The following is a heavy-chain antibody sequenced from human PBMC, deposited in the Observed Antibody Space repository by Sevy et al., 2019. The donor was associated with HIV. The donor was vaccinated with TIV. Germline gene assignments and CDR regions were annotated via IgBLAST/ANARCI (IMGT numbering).Heavy chain of an antibody. D-gene: IGHD2-15*01. CDR1: GFAFSDYA. CDR3: AKAHADCSGGTCYTAHYYYDMDV. V-gene: IGHV3-30*18. Sequence: GGSLRLSCAASGFAFSDYAMHWVRQAPGKGLEWVGAISYAGDNKYFADSVKGRFTVSKDNSKNTLYLEMNSLRAEDTAVYYCAKAHADCSGGTCYTAHYYYDMDVWGRGATVTVSS. J-gene: IGHJ6*02. CDR2: ISYAGDNK.